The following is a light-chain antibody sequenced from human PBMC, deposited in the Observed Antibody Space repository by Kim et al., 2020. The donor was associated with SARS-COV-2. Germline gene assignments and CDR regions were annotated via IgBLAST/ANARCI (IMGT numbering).Light chain of an antibody. CDR2: QAS. CDR3: QQYNSYPYT. Sequence: SASVGDRVTITCRASQIISSWLAWYQQKPGKAPKLLIYQASTLESGVPSRFSGSRSGTEFTLTISGLQPDDFATYYCQQYNSYPYTFGQGTKLEIK. V-gene: IGKV1-5*03. CDR1: QIISSW. J-gene: IGKJ2*01.